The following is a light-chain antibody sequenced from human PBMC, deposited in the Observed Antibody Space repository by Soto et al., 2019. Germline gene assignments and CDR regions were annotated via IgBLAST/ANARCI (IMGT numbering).Light chain of an antibody. CDR3: QSYDSSLSGVV. J-gene: IGLJ2*01. V-gene: IGLV1-40*01. CDR1: SSNIGAGYD. CDR2: GNS. Sequence: QSVLTQPPSVSGAPGQRVTRSCTGSSSNIGAGYDVHWYQQLPGTAPKLLIDGNSNRPSGVPDRFSGSKSGTSASLASTGLQAEDEADYYCQSYDSSLSGVVFGGGTKLTVL.